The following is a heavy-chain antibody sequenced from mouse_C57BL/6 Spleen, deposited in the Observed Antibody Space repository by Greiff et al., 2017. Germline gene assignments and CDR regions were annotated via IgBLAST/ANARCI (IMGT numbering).Heavy chain of an antibody. D-gene: IGHD2-3*01. J-gene: IGHJ3*01. CDR1: GFTFSSYG. CDR3: ARQGDGYYVAY. CDR2: ISSGGSYT. V-gene: IGHV5-6*01. Sequence: EVQVVESGGDLVKPGGSLKLSCAASGFTFSSYGMSWVRQTPDKRLEWVATISSGGSYTYYPDSVKGRFTISRDNAKNTLYLQMSSLKSEDTAMYYCARQGDGYYVAYWGQGTLVTVSA.